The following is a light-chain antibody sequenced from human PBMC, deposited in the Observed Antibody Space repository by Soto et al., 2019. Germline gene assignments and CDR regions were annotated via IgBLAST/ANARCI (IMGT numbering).Light chain of an antibody. V-gene: IGLV2-14*01. Sequence: QSALTQPASLSGSPGQSITISCTGTSSDVGGYSHVSWYQQHPGKVPNLLIYEVVNRPSGVSNRFSGSKSGNTASLTISGLQAEDEADYYCNSYTNIGTFWVFGGGTKLTVL. CDR2: EVV. CDR1: SSDVGGYSH. J-gene: IGLJ3*02. CDR3: NSYTNIGTFWV.